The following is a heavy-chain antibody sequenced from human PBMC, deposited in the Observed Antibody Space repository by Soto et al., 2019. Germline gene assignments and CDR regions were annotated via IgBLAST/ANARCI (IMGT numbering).Heavy chain of an antibody. D-gene: IGHD6-13*01. CDR2: ISSSSSYI. Sequence: GWALRLSFATFVFTFISYNMNWVRQAPGKGLEWVSSISSSSSYIYYADSVKGRFTISRDNAKNSLYLQMNSLRAEDTAVYYCARGPRIAAAGGIDYWGQGTLVTVSS. CDR1: VFTFISYN. V-gene: IGHV3-21*01. J-gene: IGHJ4*02. CDR3: ARGPRIAAAGGIDY.